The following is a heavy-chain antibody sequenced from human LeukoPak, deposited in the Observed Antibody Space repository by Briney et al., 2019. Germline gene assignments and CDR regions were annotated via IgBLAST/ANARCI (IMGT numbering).Heavy chain of an antibody. CDR3: ASEDSGYYYAFDI. D-gene: IGHD3-22*01. V-gene: IGHV4-34*01. J-gene: IGHJ3*02. CDR2: INHSGST. CDR1: GGSFSGYY. Sequence: SETLSLTCAVYGGSFSGYYWSWIRQPPGKGLEWIGEINHSGSTNYNPSLKSRVTISVDTSKNKFSLKLSSVTAADTAVYYCASEDSGYYYAFDIWGQGTMVTVSS.